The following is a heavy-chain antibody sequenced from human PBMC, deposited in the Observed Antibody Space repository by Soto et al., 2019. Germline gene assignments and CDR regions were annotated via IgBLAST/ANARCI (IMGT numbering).Heavy chain of an antibody. V-gene: IGHV1-8*01. J-gene: IGHJ6*02. CDR3: ARGRGYSGYGRYYYYSGMDV. CDR1: GYTFTSYD. CDR2: MNPNSGNT. Sequence: QVQLVQSGAEVKKPGASVKVSCKASGYTFTSYDINWVRQATGQGLEWMGWMNPNSGNTGYAQKCQGRVTMTRNTSICTAYMELSSLRSEDTAVYYCARGRGYSGYGRYYYYSGMDVWGQGTTVTVSS. D-gene: IGHD5-12*01.